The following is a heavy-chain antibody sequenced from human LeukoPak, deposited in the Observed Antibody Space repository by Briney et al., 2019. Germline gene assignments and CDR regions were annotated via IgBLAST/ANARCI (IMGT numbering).Heavy chain of an antibody. CDR3: ANLYSSSWSVDY. D-gene: IGHD6-13*01. CDR2: ISGNGGST. Sequence: GGSLRLSGAASGFSFSSYDMSWVRQAPGKGLEWVSSISGNGGSTFSAHSVKGRFTISRDNSKNTLYLQMNSLRAEDTAVYYCANLYSSSWSVDYWGQGTLVTVSS. V-gene: IGHV3-23*01. J-gene: IGHJ4*02. CDR1: GFSFSSYD.